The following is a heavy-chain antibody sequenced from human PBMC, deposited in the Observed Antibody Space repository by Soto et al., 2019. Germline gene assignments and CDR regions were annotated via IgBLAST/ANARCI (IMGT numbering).Heavy chain of an antibody. Sequence: SLKISCAASGFTFDAYAMQWVRLAPGKGLEWVSGISWSSGSIAYADSVTGRFTISRDNPKNTLYLQMNSLRAEDTAVYYCAKRPGFEGATRYYFDYWGQGTPVTVSS. CDR3: AKRPGFEGATRYYFDY. CDR1: GFTFDAYA. V-gene: IGHV3-9*01. J-gene: IGHJ4*02. D-gene: IGHD1-26*01. CDR2: ISWSSGSI.